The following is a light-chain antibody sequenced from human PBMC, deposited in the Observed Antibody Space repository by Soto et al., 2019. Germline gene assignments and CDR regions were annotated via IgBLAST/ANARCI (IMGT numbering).Light chain of an antibody. CDR2: EGN. Sequence: QSALTQPASVSGSPGQSITISCSGTSNEVGSFYLVSWYQQNPGKAPELIIYEGNKRPSGVSNRFSGSNSGNTASLTISGLQAADEAYYFCCSYAGLSTPYVFGTGNKVTVL. CDR3: CSYAGLSTPYV. J-gene: IGLJ1*01. V-gene: IGLV2-23*01. CDR1: SNEVGSFYL.